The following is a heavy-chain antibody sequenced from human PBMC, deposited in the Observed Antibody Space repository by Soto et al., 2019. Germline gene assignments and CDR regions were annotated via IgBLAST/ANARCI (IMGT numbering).Heavy chain of an antibody. CDR3: ETMVRGIRAGRVDYYGMDV. CDR1: GGSISSGGYY. CDR2: IYYSGST. J-gene: IGHJ6*02. D-gene: IGHD3-10*01. V-gene: IGHV4-31*03. Sequence: SETLSLTCTVSGGSISSGGYYWSWIRQHPGKGLEWIGYIYYSGSTYYNPSLKSRVTISVDTSKNQFSLKLSSVTAADTAVYYCETMVRGIRAGRVDYYGMDVWGQGTTVTVSS.